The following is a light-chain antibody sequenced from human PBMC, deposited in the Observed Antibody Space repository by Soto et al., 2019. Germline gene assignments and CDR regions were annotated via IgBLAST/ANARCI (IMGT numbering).Light chain of an antibody. J-gene: IGKJ1*01. CDR3: QQSYSTPWT. V-gene: IGKV2-28*01. CDR2: LGS. CDR1: QSLLHANGNNY. Sequence: IVMTQSPLSLPVTPGEPASISCRSSQSLLHANGNNYLHWYLQKPGQSPQLLIFLGSNRASGVPSRFSGSGSETDFTLTISSLQPEDFATYYCQQSYSTPWTFGQGTKVDI.